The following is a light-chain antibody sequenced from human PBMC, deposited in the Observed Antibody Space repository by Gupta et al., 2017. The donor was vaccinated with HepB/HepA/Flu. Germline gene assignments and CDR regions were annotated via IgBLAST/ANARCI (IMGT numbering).Light chain of an antibody. V-gene: IGLV1-44*01. J-gene: IGLJ3*02. Sequence: QSVLTQPPSASGTPGQRVTISCSGSSSNIGSNTVNWYQQVPGTAPTLLIYSNNQRPSGVPDRFSGSKSGTSASLAISGLQSEDEADYYCPAWDDSLNGRVFGGGTKLTVL. CDR1: SSNIGSNT. CDR2: SNN. CDR3: PAWDDSLNGRV.